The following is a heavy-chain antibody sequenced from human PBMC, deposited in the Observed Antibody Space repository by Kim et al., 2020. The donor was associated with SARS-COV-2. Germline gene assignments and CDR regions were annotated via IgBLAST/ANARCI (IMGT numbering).Heavy chain of an antibody. V-gene: IGHV3-74*01. CDR3: VRESGHSEHHSGGFYV. J-gene: IGHJ3*01. Sequence: GGSLRLSCAASGFTFSTFWMHWVRQVPGKGLVWVSTIYGDGSSAFYADSVKGRFTISRDAAKNTLFLLMDSLRVEDTAVYHWVRESGHSEHHSGGFYVWG. D-gene: IGHD2-15*01. CDR2: IYGDGSSA. CDR1: GFTFSTFW.